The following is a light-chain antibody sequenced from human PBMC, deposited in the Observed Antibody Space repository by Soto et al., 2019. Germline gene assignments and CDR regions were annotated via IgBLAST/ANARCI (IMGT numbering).Light chain of an antibody. CDR3: QQYYSSPPT. Sequence: DIVLTQSPDSLAVSLVERATINCKSSHNMVYSSDNKNYLSWYQQRPGQPPKLLFYWASTRESGVPDRFSGSGSGTHFTLTITSLQAEDVAVYYCQQYYSSPPTFGQGTKV. J-gene: IGKJ1*01. V-gene: IGKV4-1*01. CDR1: HNMVYSSDNKNY. CDR2: WAS.